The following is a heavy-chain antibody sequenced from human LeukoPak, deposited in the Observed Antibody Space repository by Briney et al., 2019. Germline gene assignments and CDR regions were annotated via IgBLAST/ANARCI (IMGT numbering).Heavy chain of an antibody. D-gene: IGHD6-19*01. J-gene: IGHJ4*02. CDR2: INPNSGGT. CDR1: GYTFTGYY. CDR3: ARVLVAGTYSMDY. V-gene: IGHV1-2*02. Sequence: ASVKVSCKASGYTFTGYYMHWVRQAPGQGLEWMGWINPNSGGTNYAQKFQGRVTMTRDTSISTAYMELSRLRSDDTAVYYCARVLVAGTYSMDYWGQGTLVTVSS.